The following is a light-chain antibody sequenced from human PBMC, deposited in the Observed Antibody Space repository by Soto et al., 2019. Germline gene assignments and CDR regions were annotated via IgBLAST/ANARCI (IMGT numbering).Light chain of an antibody. CDR1: SSDIGTYNF. CDR2: EVD. Sequence: QSALTQPASVSGSPGQAITISCSGSSSDIGTYNFVSWYQHLPGKAPQLIIFEVDNRPSGVSDRFSASKSGNTASLTISGPQAEDEAEYYCSSYTTTNSYVFGSGTKVTVL. J-gene: IGLJ1*01. V-gene: IGLV2-14*01. CDR3: SSYTTTNSYV.